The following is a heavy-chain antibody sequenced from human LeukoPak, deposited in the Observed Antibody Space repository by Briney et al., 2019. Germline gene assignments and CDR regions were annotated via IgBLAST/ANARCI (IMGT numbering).Heavy chain of an antibody. J-gene: IGHJ4*02. D-gene: IGHD1-26*01. Sequence: SETLSLTCTVSGGSISSGFYYWGWIRQPPGKGLEWIGSIYYSGTTYYNPSLKSRVTISVDTSKNQFSLKLSSVTAADTAVYYCARDHFGGSSRPFDYWGQGTLVTVSS. CDR3: ARDHFGGSSRPFDY. CDR1: GGSISSGFYY. V-gene: IGHV4-39*07. CDR2: IYYSGTT.